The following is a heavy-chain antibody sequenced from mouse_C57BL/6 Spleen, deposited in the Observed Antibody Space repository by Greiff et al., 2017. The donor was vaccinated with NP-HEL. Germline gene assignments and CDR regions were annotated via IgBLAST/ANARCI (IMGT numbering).Heavy chain of an antibody. CDR3: ARSSGYYDYSYYDGLDY. CDR1: GYTFTSYW. J-gene: IGHJ4*01. Sequence: QVQLQQSGAELAKPGASVKLSCKASGYTFTSYWMHWVKQRPGQGLEWIGYINPSSGYTKYNQKFKDKATLTADTSSSTAYMQLSSLTYENSAVDYCARSSGYYDYSYYDGLDYWGQGTSVTVSA. V-gene: IGHV1-7*01. D-gene: IGHD1-1*01. CDR2: INPSSGYT.